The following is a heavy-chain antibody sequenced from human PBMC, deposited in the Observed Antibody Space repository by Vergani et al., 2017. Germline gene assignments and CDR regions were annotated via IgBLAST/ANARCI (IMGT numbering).Heavy chain of an antibody. V-gene: IGHV1-3*02. CDR2: SNAGNGNT. Sequence: QVQLVQSGAEVKKPGASVKVSCKASGYTFTSYAMHWVRQAPGQRLEWMGWSNAGNGNTGYAQKFQGRVTMTRNTSISTAYMELSSLRSEDTAVYYCARADYDSSGYDAFDIGGQGTMVTVSS. CDR1: GYTFTSYA. CDR3: ARADYDSSGYDAFDI. J-gene: IGHJ3*02. D-gene: IGHD3-22*01.